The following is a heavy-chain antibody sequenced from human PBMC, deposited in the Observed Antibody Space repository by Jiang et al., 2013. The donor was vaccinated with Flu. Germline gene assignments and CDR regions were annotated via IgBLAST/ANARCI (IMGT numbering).Heavy chain of an antibody. CDR3: ARARKYYDSSRAFDI. D-gene: IGHD3-22*01. Sequence: GSGLVKPSETLSLTCTVSGGSISSYYWSWIRQPPGKGLEWIGYIYYSGSTNYNPSLKSRVTISVDTSKNQFSLKLSSVTAADTAVYYCARARKYYDSSRAFDIWGQGTMVTVSS. CDR2: IYYSGST. J-gene: IGHJ3*02. V-gene: IGHV4-59*01. CDR1: GGSISSYY.